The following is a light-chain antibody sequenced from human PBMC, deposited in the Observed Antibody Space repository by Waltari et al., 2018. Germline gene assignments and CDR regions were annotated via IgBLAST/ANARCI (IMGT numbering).Light chain of an antibody. J-gene: IGKJ4*01. CDR3: QQHFTIPLT. CDR2: WAS. CDR1: QSVLYTSNHKNY. V-gene: IGKV4-1*01. Sequence: DIVLTQAPDSLAVSLGARATISSECSQSVLYTSNHKNYLTWYQQKPGQPPKLLISWASTRESGVPDRFSGSGSGTDFTLTISSLQAEDVAVYFCQQHFTIPLTFGGGTRVEIK.